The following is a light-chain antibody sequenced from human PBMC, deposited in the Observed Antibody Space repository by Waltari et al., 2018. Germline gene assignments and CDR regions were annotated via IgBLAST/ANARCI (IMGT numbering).Light chain of an antibody. J-gene: IGLJ1*01. CDR1: ISDVGGYNY. CDR2: EVT. CDR3: SSYAGSNNYV. Sequence: QSALTQPPSASGSPGQSVAVSCTGTISDVGGYNYVSWYQHHPGKAPKLIIYEVTKRPSGVPDRFSGSKSGNTASLTVSGLQAEDEADYYCSSYAGSNNYVFGTGTKVTVL. V-gene: IGLV2-8*01.